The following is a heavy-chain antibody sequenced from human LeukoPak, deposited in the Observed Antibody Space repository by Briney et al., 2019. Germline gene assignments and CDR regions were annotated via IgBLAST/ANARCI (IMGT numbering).Heavy chain of an antibody. D-gene: IGHD6-19*01. Sequence: GGSLRLSCAASGFTFSTFSNYGMSWVRQAPGKGLEWVSAISDSGGKTYYADSMKGRFTISRDNSKNTLYLQMNSLRAEDTAVYYCARHGSGRYFDYWGQGTLVTVSS. CDR1: GFTFSTFSNYG. V-gene: IGHV3-23*01. J-gene: IGHJ4*02. CDR2: ISDSGGKT. CDR3: ARHGSGRYFDY.